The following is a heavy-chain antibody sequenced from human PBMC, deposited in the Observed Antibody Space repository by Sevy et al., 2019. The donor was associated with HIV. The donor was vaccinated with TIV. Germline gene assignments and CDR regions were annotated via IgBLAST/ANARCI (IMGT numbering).Heavy chain of an antibody. J-gene: IGHJ4*02. CDR1: GFTFSSYA. V-gene: IGHV3-23*01. Sequence: GGSLRLSCAASGFTFSSYAMSWVRQAPGKGLEWVSAISGSGGSTYYAYSVKGRFTISRDNSKNTLYLQMNSLRAEDTAVYYCAGRLDYYDSSGYSYWGQGTLVTVSS. CDR3: AGRLDYYDSSGYSY. CDR2: ISGSGGST. D-gene: IGHD3-22*01.